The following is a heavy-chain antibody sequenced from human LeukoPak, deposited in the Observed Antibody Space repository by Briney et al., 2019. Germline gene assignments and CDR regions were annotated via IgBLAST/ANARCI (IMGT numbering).Heavy chain of an antibody. CDR1: GFTFSNSG. V-gene: IGHV3-23*01. J-gene: IGHJ4*02. Sequence: PGGPLRLSCAASGFTFSNSGMSWARQAPGKGLEWVSGISGSGGSTYYAESVNGRFTISRDNSKNTLYLQMNSLRVEDTAVYYCAKDRTSSPGAYWGQGTLVTVSS. CDR3: AKDRTSSPGAY. CDR2: ISGSGGST. D-gene: IGHD6-6*01.